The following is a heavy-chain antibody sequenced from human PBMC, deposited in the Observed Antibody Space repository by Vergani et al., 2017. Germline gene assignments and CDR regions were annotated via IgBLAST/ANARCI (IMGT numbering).Heavy chain of an antibody. CDR3: AKVGRSEVAGTFGAFDI. D-gene: IGHD6-19*01. V-gene: IGHV3-23*04. J-gene: IGHJ3*02. Sequence: EVQLVESGGGVERPGGSLRLSCAASGFTFDDFGMTWVRQAPGKGLEWVSTLSASDRRTHYADSVKGRFTISRDNSKNTLFLHMNSLRPEDTAVYYCAKVGRSEVAGTFGAFDIWGQGTMVTVSS. CDR2: LSASDRRT. CDR1: GFTFDDFG.